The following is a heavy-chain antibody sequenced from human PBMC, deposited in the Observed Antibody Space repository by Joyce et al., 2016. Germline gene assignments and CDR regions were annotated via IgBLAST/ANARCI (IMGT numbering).Heavy chain of an antibody. D-gene: IGHD3-16*01. CDR1: GFTFSNYG. CDR3: ARGGMITRRYFGY. CDR2: ITSSGSGT. V-gene: IGHV3-23*01. J-gene: IGHJ4*02. Sequence: EVQLLESGGGLVQPGGSLRLSCAASGFTFSNYGMSWVRQAPGKGLEWVSTITSSGSGTYYADSVKGRFTISRDNSKNTLYLQMNSLRGEDMAVYYCARGGMITRRYFGYWGQGTLVTVSS.